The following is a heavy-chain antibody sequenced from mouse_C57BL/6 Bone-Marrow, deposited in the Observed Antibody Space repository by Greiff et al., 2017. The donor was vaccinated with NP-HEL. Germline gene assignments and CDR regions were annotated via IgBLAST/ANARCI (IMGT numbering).Heavy chain of an antibody. J-gene: IGHJ3*01. V-gene: IGHV3-6*01. CDR2: ISYDGSN. D-gene: IGHD1-1*01. CDR3: AREVGSSYHWFAY. CDR1: GYSITSGYY. Sequence: EVKLLESGPGLVKPSQSLSLTCSVTGYSITSGYYWNWIRQFPGNKLEWMGYISYDGSNNYNPSLKNRISITRDTSKNQFFLKLNSVTTEDTATYYCAREVGSSYHWFAYWGQGTLVTVSA.